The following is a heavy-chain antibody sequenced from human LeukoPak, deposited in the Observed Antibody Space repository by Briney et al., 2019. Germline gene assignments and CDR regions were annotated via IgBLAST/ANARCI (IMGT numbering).Heavy chain of an antibody. CDR3: ARDYYDSSGYSPFDY. V-gene: IGHV1-2*02. D-gene: IGHD3-22*01. Sequence: ASVKVSCKASGYTFTGYYMHWARQAPGQGLEWMGWINPNSGGTNYAQKFQGRVTMTRDTSISTAYMELSRLRSDDTAVYYCARDYYDSSGYSPFDYWAREPWSPSP. J-gene: IGHJ4*02. CDR1: GYTFTGYY. CDR2: INPNSGGT.